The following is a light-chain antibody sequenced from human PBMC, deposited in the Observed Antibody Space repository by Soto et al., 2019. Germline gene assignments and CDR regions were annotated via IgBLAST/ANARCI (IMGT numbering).Light chain of an antibody. CDR1: QSISSR. Sequence: DIQMTQSPSTLSASVGDRVTITCRASQSISSRLAWYQQKPGKAPKFLVYDASNLESGVPSRFSASGSGTEFTLTISSLQPDDFATYYCQQYNSYWTFGQGTKVDIK. J-gene: IGKJ1*01. CDR3: QQYNSYWT. CDR2: DAS. V-gene: IGKV1-5*01.